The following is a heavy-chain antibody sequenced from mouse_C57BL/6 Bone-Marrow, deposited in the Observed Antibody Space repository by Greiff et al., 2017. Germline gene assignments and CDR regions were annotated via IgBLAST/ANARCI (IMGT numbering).Heavy chain of an antibody. J-gene: IGHJ2*01. CDR2: IYPGGGYT. CDR1: GYTFTNYW. Sequence: VQLQQSGAELVRPGTSVKMSCKASGYTFTNYWIGWAKQRPGHGLEWIGDIYPGGGYTNYNEKFKGKATLTADKSSSTADMQFSSLTSEDSAIYYCARSGGVLLRYYFDYWGQGTTLTVSS. D-gene: IGHD1-1*01. V-gene: IGHV1-63*01. CDR3: ARSGGVLLRYYFDY.